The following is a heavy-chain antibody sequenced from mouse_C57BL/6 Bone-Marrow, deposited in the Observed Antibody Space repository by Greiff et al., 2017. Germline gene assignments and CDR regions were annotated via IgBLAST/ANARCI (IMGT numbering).Heavy chain of an antibody. CDR1: GYTFTDYY. CDR3: AREGHWDGGFAY. J-gene: IGHJ3*01. V-gene: IGHV1-75*01. CDR2: IFPGSGST. Sequence: VKLQESGPELVKPGASVKISCKASGYTFTDYYINWVKQRPGQGLEWIGWIFPGSGSTYYNEKFKGKATLTVDKSSSTAYMLLSSLTSEDSAVYCCAREGHWDGGFAYWGQGTLVTVSA. D-gene: IGHD4-1*01.